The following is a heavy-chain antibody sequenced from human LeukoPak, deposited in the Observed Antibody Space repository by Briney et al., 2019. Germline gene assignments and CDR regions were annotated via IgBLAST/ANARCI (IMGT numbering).Heavy chain of an antibody. CDR1: GGSISSGDYY. V-gene: IGHV4-30-4*01. Sequence: PSQTPSLTCTVSGGSISSGDYYWSWIRQPPGKGLEWIGYIYYSGSTYYNPSLKSRVTMSVDTSKSQFSLKLSSVTAADTAVYYCASRTTVTSPTPFDIWGQGTMVTVSS. D-gene: IGHD4-17*01. CDR2: IYYSGST. J-gene: IGHJ3*02. CDR3: ASRTTVTSPTPFDI.